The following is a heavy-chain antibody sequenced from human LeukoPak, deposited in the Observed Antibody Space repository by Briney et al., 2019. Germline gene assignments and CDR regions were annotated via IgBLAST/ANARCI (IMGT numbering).Heavy chain of an antibody. CDR1: GGTFSSYA. CDR3: ARDPHGGNHEDY. V-gene: IGHV1-69*13. D-gene: IGHD4-23*01. CDR2: IIPIFGTA. Sequence: SVKVSCKASGGTFSSYAISWVRQAPGQGLEWMGGIIPIFGTANYAQKFQGRVTITADESTSTAYMELSSLRSEDTAVYYCARDPHGGNHEDYWGQGTLVTVSS. J-gene: IGHJ4*02.